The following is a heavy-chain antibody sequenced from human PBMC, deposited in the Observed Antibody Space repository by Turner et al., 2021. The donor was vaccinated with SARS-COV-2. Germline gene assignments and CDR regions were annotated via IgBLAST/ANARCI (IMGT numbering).Heavy chain of an antibody. V-gene: IGHV3-21*01. Sequence: EVQLVESGGGMVKHGGSLRLSCAASGFTFSSYSMNWVRQAPGKWLEWVSSISSTSSYIYYADSVKGRFTISRDNAKNSLYLQMNSLRAEDTAVYYCAREDDFWSGYHHYGMDVWGQGTTVTVSS. J-gene: IGHJ6*02. CDR3: AREDDFWSGYHHYGMDV. CDR2: ISSTSSYI. D-gene: IGHD3-3*01. CDR1: GFTFSSYS.